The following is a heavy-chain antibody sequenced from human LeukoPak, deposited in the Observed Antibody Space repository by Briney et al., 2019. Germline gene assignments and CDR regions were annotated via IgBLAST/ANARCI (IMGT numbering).Heavy chain of an antibody. Sequence: GGSLRLSCAASGFTFSDYYMSWIRQAPGKGLEWVSYISSSGSTIYYADSVKGRFTISRDNAKNSLYLQMNSLRAEDTAVYYCAREGTGSYLPYYYYYMDVWGKGTTVTISS. CDR3: AREGTGSYLPYYYYYMDV. CDR2: ISSSGSTI. D-gene: IGHD1-26*01. J-gene: IGHJ6*03. V-gene: IGHV3-11*01. CDR1: GFTFSDYY.